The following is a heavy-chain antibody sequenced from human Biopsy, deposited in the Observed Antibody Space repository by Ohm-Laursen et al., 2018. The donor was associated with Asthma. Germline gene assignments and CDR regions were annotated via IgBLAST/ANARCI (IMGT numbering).Heavy chain of an antibody. CDR1: GDSFSNYD. D-gene: IGHD5-12*01. Sequence: SVKVSCKASGDSFSNYDISWVRQAPGQGLEWMGGLIPVLGTPDHAQMFEGRVTITADESTSTAYMELSSLSSEDTAVYYCARGYSGSDRIVYYYSGLEVWGQGTTVTVSS. CDR3: ARGYSGSDRIVYYYSGLEV. V-gene: IGHV1-69*13. J-gene: IGHJ6*02. CDR2: LIPVLGTP.